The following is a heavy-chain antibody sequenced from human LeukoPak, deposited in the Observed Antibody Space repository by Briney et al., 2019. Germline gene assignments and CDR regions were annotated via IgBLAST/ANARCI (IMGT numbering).Heavy chain of an antibody. CDR3: AREHYYDTRYFQH. D-gene: IGHD3-22*01. CDR1: GGSFSGYY. CDR2: INHSGST. J-gene: IGHJ1*01. V-gene: IGHV4-34*01. Sequence: SQTLSLTCAVYGGSFSGYYWSWIRQPPGKGLEWIGEINHSGSTNYNPSLKSRVTISVDTSKNQFSLKLSSVTAADTAVYYCAREHYYDTRYFQHWGQGTLVTVSS.